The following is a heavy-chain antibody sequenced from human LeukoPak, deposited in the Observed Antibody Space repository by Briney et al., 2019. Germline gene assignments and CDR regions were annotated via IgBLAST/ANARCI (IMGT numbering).Heavy chain of an antibody. J-gene: IGHJ4*02. CDR2: INPNSGGT. Sequence: ASVKVSCKASGYTFTGYYMHWVRQAPGQGLEWMGWINPNSGGTNYAQKFQGRVTMTRDTSISTAYMELSRLRSDDTAVYYCARDYVGNWGYYFDYWGQGTLVTVSS. CDR3: ARDYVGNWGYYFDY. V-gene: IGHV1-2*02. D-gene: IGHD4-23*01. CDR1: GYTFTGYY.